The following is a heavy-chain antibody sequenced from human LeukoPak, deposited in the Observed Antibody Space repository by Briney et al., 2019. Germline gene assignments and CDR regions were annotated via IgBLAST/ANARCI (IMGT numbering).Heavy chain of an antibody. V-gene: IGHV3-30*04. D-gene: IGHD3-10*01. CDR3: ARDANYYGSGSYYNERELDY. Sequence: GRSLRLSCAASGFTFSSYAMHWVRQAPGKGLEWVAVISYDGSNKYYADSVKGRFTISRDNSKNTLYLQMNSLRAEDTAVYYCARDANYYGSGSYYNERELDYWGQGTLVTVSS. CDR2: ISYDGSNK. CDR1: GFTFSSYA. J-gene: IGHJ4*02.